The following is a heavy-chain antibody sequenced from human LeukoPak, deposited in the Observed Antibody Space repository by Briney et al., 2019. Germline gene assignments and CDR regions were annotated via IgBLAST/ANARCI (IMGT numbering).Heavy chain of an antibody. J-gene: IGHJ4*02. V-gene: IGHV1-2*02. CDR2: INPNSGGT. D-gene: IGHD5-24*01. CDR3: ARDKDGWYYAY. Sequence: ASVKVSCKASGYTFTSYDINWVRQAPGQGLEWMGWINPNSGGTNYAQKFQGRVTMTRDTSISTAYMELSRLRSDDTAVYFCARDKDGWYYAYWGQGTLVTVSS. CDR1: GYTFTSYD.